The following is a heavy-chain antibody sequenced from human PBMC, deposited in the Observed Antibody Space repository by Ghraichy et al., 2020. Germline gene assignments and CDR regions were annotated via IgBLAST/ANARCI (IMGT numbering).Heavy chain of an antibody. CDR3: AGGRGAVDA. Sequence: GSLRLSCDVSGVYMTNSYWNWIRQTPGKGLEWIGYINYSGTTKYNPSLKSQVTISIDTAKKQFSLSVRCVTAADTAVYFCAGGRGAVDAWGQGTLVTVSS. CDR2: INYSGTT. V-gene: IGHV4-59*08. J-gene: IGHJ5*02. D-gene: IGHD6-19*01. CDR1: GVYMTNSY.